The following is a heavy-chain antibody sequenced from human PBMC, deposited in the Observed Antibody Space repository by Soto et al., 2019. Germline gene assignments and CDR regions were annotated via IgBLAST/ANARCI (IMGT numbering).Heavy chain of an antibody. CDR2: ISGSGGST. Sequence: SGGSLRLSCAASGFTFSSYAMSWVRQAPGKGLEWVSAISGSGGSTYYADSVKGRFTISRDNSKNTLYLQMNSLRAEDTAVYYCANPPSGGYYFSPLDYWGQGTLVTVSS. J-gene: IGHJ4*02. D-gene: IGHD3-3*01. CDR3: ANPPSGGYYFSPLDY. V-gene: IGHV3-23*01. CDR1: GFTFSSYA.